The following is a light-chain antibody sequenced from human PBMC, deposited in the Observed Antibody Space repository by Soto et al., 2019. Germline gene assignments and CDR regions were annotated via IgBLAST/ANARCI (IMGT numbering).Light chain of an antibody. Sequence: ENVLTQSPGTLSLSPGERATLSCRASQSIGSSYLAWYQQKPGHAPRLIIYGTSSRATGIPDRFSGSGSGTDFTLTISSLEPEDFAFYYCQQRTNWPITFGQGTRLEI. CDR2: GTS. J-gene: IGKJ5*01. V-gene: IGKV3D-20*02. CDR1: QSIGSSY. CDR3: QQRTNWPIT.